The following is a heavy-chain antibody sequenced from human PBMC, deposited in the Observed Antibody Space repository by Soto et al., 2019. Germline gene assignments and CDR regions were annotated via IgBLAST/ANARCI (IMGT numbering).Heavy chain of an antibody. V-gene: IGHV1-18*04. J-gene: IGHJ3*02. CDR1: GYTFTNHG. Sequence: QVQLVQSGAEVKKPGASVKVSCKTSGYTFTNHGINWVRQAPGQGLEWMGWINPYNANVNYAQKLQGRVTMTTDTSTSTAYMDLRSLTSAATAVYYCARDRVAGIWGEALDIWGQGTMVTVSS. D-gene: IGHD3-16*01. CDR3: ARDRVAGIWGEALDI. CDR2: INPYNANV.